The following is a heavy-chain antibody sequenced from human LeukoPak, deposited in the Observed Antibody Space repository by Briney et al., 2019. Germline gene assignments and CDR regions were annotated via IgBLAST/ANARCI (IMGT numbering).Heavy chain of an antibody. Sequence: GGSLRLSCAVSGFTFSNDWMHWVRQAPGKGLLWVSRISGDGTTTNYADSVKGRFTISRDNAKNMLYLQMDSLRAEDTAVYYCAETWSFDYWGQGTLVTVSS. CDR1: GFTFSNDW. CDR2: ISGDGTTT. J-gene: IGHJ4*02. D-gene: IGHD2-15*01. V-gene: IGHV3-74*01. CDR3: AETWSFDY.